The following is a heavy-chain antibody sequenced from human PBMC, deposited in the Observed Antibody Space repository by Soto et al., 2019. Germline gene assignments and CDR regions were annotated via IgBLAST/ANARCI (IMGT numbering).Heavy chain of an antibody. CDR2: IRSKAYGGTT. CDR3: TRDRPYYDFWSGYFDY. D-gene: IGHD3-3*01. Sequence: PGGSLRLSCTASGFTFGDYAMSWFRQAPGKGLEWVGFIRSKAYGGTTEYAASVKGRFTISRDDSKSIAYLQMNSLKTEDTAVYYCTRDRPYYDFWSGYFDYWGQGTLVTVSS. V-gene: IGHV3-49*03. CDR1: GFTFGDYA. J-gene: IGHJ4*02.